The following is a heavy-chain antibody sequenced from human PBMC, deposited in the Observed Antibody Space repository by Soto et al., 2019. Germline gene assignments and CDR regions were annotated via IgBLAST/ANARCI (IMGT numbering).Heavy chain of an antibody. CDR2: IFHSGST. Sequence: QVQLQESGPGLVKPSETLSLTCTVSGGSISGGIYYWSWVRQSPGKGLEWIGYIFHSGSTFYNPSLGSRVTISVDTSKNQFSLRRSSVTAADTAVYYCAREIIPLTTDWYFDLWGRGTLVTVSS. CDR1: GGSISGGIYY. D-gene: IGHD4-17*01. V-gene: IGHV4-30-4*01. CDR3: AREIIPLTTDWYFDL. J-gene: IGHJ2*01.